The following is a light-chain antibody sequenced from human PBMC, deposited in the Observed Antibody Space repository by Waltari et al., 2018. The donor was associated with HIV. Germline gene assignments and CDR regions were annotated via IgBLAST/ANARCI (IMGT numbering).Light chain of an antibody. CDR2: SNN. J-gene: IGLJ3*02. Sequence: QSVLTQPPSASATPGQRVTISCSGSSSNIGRNSVNWYQQLPGTAPKVFIHSNNQRPSGAPDRFSGSRSGTSASLAISGLQSEDEADYYCSAWDDSLKGHVFGGGTKLTVL. CDR1: SSNIGRNS. V-gene: IGLV1-44*01. CDR3: SAWDDSLKGHV.